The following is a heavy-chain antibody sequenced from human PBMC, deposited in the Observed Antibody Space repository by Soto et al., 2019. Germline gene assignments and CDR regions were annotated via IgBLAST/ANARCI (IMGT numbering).Heavy chain of an antibody. CDR1: GYSFTSYW. Sequence: WESLKISCKGSGYSFTSYWIGWVRQMPGKGLEWMGIIYPGDSDTRYSPSFQGQVTISADKSISTAYLQWSSLKASDTAMYYCARQVYYYDSSGQGGYFDYWGQGTMVTVSS. CDR3: ARQVYYYDSSGQGGYFDY. CDR2: IYPGDSDT. D-gene: IGHD3-22*01. J-gene: IGHJ4*02. V-gene: IGHV5-51*01.